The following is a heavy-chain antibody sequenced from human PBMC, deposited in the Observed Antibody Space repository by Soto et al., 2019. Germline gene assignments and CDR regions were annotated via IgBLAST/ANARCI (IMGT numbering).Heavy chain of an antibody. Sequence: EVQLLESGGGLAQPGGSLRLSCAASGFTFTSYAMSWVRQAPGKGLEWVSTLTDSGGSTYYADSVKGRFTISRDNSKNTLYLKMNSLRAEDTAVYYCAKFSIIFDLLTSFDYWGHGTLVTVSS. V-gene: IGHV3-23*01. D-gene: IGHD3-9*01. J-gene: IGHJ4*01. CDR1: GFTFTSYA. CDR3: AKFSIIFDLLTSFDY. CDR2: LTDSGGST.